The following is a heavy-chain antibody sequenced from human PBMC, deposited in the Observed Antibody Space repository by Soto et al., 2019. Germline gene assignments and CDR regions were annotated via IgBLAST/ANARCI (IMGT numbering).Heavy chain of an antibody. D-gene: IGHD3-9*01. V-gene: IGHV4-34*01. CDR1: GGSFSNNY. Sequence: SETLSLTCAVYGGSFSNNYWSWIRQPPGKGLEWIGEINHSGSTKYNPSLKSRVTISVDTPKNQFSLKLSSVTAADTAVYFCGRLEGLATISYYFDFWGQGALVTVSS. J-gene: IGHJ4*02. CDR3: GRLEGLATISYYFDF. CDR2: INHSGST.